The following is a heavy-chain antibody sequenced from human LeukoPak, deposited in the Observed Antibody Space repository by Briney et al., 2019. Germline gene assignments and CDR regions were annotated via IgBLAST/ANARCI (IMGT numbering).Heavy chain of an antibody. CDR2: IKYDGSMT. V-gene: IGHV3-74*01. J-gene: IGHJ6*03. CDR1: GFTFSTYW. CDR3: ARGSSWSYYYYTDV. D-gene: IGHD6-13*01. Sequence: PGGSLRLSCAASGFTFSTYWMHWVRQAPGKGLVWVSRIKYDGSMTTYGDSVKGRFSISRDNAKNTVDLQMNSLGAEDTAVYYCARGSSWSYYYYTDVWGKGTTVTVSS.